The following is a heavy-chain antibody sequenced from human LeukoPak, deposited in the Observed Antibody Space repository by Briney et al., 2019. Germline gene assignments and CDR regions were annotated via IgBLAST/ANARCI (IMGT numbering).Heavy chain of an antibody. CDR3: ARVNYGDYAGV. D-gene: IGHD4-17*01. CDR1: GYTFTSYG. CDR2: ISAYNGNT. Sequence: ASVKVSCKASGYTFTSYGISWVRQAPGQGLEWMGWISAYNGNTNYAQKLQGRVTMTTDTSTSTAYMELSSLRSEDTAVYYCARVNYGDYAGVWGQGTLVTVSS. V-gene: IGHV1-18*01. J-gene: IGHJ4*02.